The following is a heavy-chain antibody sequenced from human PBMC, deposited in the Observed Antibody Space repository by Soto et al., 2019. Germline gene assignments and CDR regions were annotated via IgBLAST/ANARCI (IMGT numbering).Heavy chain of an antibody. CDR1: GYRFRDYY. Sequence: QVQLVQSGAEVKKPGASVTVSCKASGYRFRDYYLNWVRQAPGQGPEWMGWMNPNSGDTKYAQKFKGRVTMTRDTSVRTAFMELNWLKSDDTAVYYCARESGGATATLDYYYFYMDVWGIGTTVTVSS. D-gene: IGHD5-12*01. CDR3: ARESGGATATLDYYYFYMDV. V-gene: IGHV1-2*02. CDR2: MNPNSGDT. J-gene: IGHJ6*03.